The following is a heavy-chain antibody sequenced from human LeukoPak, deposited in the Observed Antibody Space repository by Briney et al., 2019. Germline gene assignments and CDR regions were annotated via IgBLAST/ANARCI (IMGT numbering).Heavy chain of an antibody. CDR1: GGAFGTYG. Sequence: SVKVSCMVSGGAFGTYGITWVRQALGQGLEWMGGFNPIFGSAQYAQKFQGRVTITMDVSARTVYMELSSLRSEDTTIYYCARDFGSGVFDPWGQGTLVTVSA. J-gene: IGHJ5*02. CDR3: ARDFGSGVFDP. D-gene: IGHD3-10*01. CDR2: FNPIFGSA. V-gene: IGHV1-69*05.